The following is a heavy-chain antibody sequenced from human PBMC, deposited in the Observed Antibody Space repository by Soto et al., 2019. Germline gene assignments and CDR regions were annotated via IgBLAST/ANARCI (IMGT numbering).Heavy chain of an antibody. CDR3: ARGLEEWGKPMVI. V-gene: IGHV3-74*01. CDR2: INGDGSST. CDR1: GFTFSSHW. Sequence: EVQLVESGGGLVQPGGSLRLSCAASGFTFSSHWMHWVRQAPGKGLVWVSRINGDGSSTTYADSVKGRFTISRDDAKSTLYLQMNSLRAEDAALYYCARGLEEWGKPMVIWGQGTLVTVSS. D-gene: IGHD3-16*01. J-gene: IGHJ3*02.